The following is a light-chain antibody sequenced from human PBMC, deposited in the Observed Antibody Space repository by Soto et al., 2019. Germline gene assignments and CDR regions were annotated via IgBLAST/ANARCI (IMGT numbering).Light chain of an antibody. CDR3: CSYAANYNFWV. CDR1: NSDIGGYNY. J-gene: IGLJ3*02. CDR2: DVS. Sequence: QSAVTQPRSVSGSPGQSVTISCTGTNSDIGGYNYVSWYQQHPGKAPKVMIYDVSRRPSGVPDRFSGSKSGNTASLTISGLQAEDEADYYCCSYAANYNFWVFGGGTKLTVL. V-gene: IGLV2-11*01.